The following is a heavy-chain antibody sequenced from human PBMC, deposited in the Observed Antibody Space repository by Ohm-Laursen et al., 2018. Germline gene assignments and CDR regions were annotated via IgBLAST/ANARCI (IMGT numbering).Heavy chain of an antibody. D-gene: IGHD3-9*01. CDR2: INSDGSST. Sequence: GSLRFSCTASGFTFSSYWMHWVRQAPGKGLVWVSRINSDGSSTSYADSVKGRFTISRDNAKNTLYLQMNSLRAEDTAVYYCARGITTILTGYYDAFDIWGQGTMVTVSS. CDR1: GFTFSSYW. J-gene: IGHJ3*02. V-gene: IGHV3-74*01. CDR3: ARGITTILTGYYDAFDI.